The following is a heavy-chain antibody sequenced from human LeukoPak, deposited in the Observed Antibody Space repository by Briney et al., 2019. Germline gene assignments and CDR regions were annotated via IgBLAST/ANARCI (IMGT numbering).Heavy chain of an antibody. Sequence: GASVKVYCKVSGYALTELSMHWVRQAPGKGLEWMGGFDPEDGETIYAQKFQGRVTMTEDTSTDTAYMELSSLRSEDTAVYYCATEDCGGDCLLYWGQGTLVTVSS. CDR3: ATEDCGGDCLLY. D-gene: IGHD2-21*02. V-gene: IGHV1-24*01. CDR2: FDPEDGET. J-gene: IGHJ4*02. CDR1: GYALTELS.